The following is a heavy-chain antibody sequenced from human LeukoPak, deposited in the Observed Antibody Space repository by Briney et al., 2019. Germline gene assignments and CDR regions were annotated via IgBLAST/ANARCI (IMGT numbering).Heavy chain of an antibody. CDR3: AREQRMYYDILTGYYHPNYFDY. D-gene: IGHD3-9*01. J-gene: IGHJ4*02. CDR1: GGSISSYY. Sequence: PSETLSLTCTVSGGSISSYYWSWIRQPAGKGLEWIGRIYTSGSTNYNPSLKSRVTMSVDTSKNQFSLKLSSVTAADTAVYYCAREQRMYYDILTGYYHPNYFDYWGQGTLVTVSS. CDR2: IYTSGST. V-gene: IGHV4-4*07.